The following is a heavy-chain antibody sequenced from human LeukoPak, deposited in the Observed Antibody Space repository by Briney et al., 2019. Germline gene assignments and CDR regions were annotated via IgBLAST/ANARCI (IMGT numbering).Heavy chain of an antibody. D-gene: IGHD2-21*01. Sequence: SETLSLTCTVSGVSISSYYWSWIRQPAGKGREWVGRIYYSGSTYYNPSLKSRVTISVDTSKNQFSLKLSSVTAADTAVYYCARAKIDPLTDTRYFDYWGQGTLVTVSS. CDR3: ARAKIDPLTDTRYFDY. J-gene: IGHJ4*02. CDR2: IYYSGST. V-gene: IGHV4-4*07. CDR1: GVSISSYY.